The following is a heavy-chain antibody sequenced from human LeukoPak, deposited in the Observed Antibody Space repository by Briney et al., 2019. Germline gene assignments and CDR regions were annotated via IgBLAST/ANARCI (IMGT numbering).Heavy chain of an antibody. V-gene: IGHV3-23*01. Sequence: GGSLRLSCAASGFTFTNYGMSWVRQAPGKGLEWVSAVSGGGGSTYYADSVKGRFTISRDNSKNTVYLQMNSRRAEDTAVYYCAKEKNSGYYYHFDYWGQGTLVTVSS. D-gene: IGHD3-22*01. CDR3: AKEKNSGYYYHFDY. CDR1: GFTFTNYG. CDR2: VSGGGGST. J-gene: IGHJ4*02.